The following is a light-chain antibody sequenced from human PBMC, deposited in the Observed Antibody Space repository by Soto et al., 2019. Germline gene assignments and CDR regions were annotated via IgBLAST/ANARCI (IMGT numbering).Light chain of an antibody. Sequence: EIVMTQYPATLSVSPGERCALSCMASQSIQSDLAWYQQKPGQAPRLLIYGASNRATGIPDRFSGSGSGTDFTLTIDGLEPEDFVVYYCQPYGYSPITVGQGTRLDIK. V-gene: IGKV3-20*01. CDR3: QPYGYSPIT. CDR1: QSIQSD. CDR2: GAS. J-gene: IGKJ5*01.